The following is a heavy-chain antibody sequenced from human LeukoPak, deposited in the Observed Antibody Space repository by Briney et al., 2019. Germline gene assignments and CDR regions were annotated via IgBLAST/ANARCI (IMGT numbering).Heavy chain of an antibody. Sequence: GGSLRLSCAASGFTFSTYAMTWARQAPGKGLEWVSRVSSSGAATYYADSVKGRFTISRDNSRSTLYLHMNSLRADDTAVYYCAKPFTQTPYAIGWYTCDSWGQGTLVTVSS. CDR3: AKPFTQTPYAIGWYTCDS. V-gene: IGHV3-23*01. CDR1: GFTFSTYA. D-gene: IGHD6-19*01. J-gene: IGHJ4*02. CDR2: VSSSGAAT.